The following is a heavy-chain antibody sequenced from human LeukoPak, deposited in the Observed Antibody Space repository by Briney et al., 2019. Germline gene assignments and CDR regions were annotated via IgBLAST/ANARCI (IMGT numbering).Heavy chain of an antibody. D-gene: IGHD2-15*01. CDR2: IFYTGNT. V-gene: IGHV4-59*08. CDR1: RGSISGYY. CDR3: VRLGHYSGGSCYFSD. J-gene: IGHJ4*02. Sequence: SETLSLTCTVSRGSISGYYWTWIRQPPGEGLEWIGYIFYTGNTNYNPFLSSRLTLSVEAPNNQFALTLRSVTAADTAIYYCVRLGHYSGGSCYFSDWGLGTLVTVAS.